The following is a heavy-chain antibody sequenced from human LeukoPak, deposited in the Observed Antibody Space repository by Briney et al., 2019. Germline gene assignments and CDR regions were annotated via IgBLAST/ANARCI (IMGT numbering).Heavy chain of an antibody. CDR2: IYPGDSDT. V-gene: IGHV5-51*01. J-gene: IGHJ4*02. Sequence: GESLKISCEGSGYSFTNYWIGWVRQMPGKGLEWMGIIYPGDSDTRYSPSFQGQVSISADKSISTAYLQWSSLKASDTAMYYCARPFRGGDSCPGYWGQGTLVTVSS. CDR1: GYSFTNYW. D-gene: IGHD2-15*01. CDR3: ARPFRGGDSCPGY.